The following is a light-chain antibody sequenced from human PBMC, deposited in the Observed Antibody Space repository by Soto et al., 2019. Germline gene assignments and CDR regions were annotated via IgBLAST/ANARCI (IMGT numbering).Light chain of an antibody. V-gene: IGKV1-27*01. J-gene: IGKJ5*01. CDR3: QQFDNYPIT. CDR2: AAS. Sequence: DIQMAQSPSSLSAPVGDSVTIPCRASQDIGNFLAWYQQKPGKVPKLLIYAASTLQSGVPSRFSGSGSGTEFTLTISSLQPDDFATYYCQQFDNYPITFGQGTRLEIK. CDR1: QDIGNF.